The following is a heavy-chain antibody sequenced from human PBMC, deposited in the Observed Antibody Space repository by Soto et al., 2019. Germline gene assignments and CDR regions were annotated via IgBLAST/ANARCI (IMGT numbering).Heavy chain of an antibody. D-gene: IGHD1-26*01. CDR3: ARGGAVVGASTGDKFGSSYFDY. Sequence: QVQLVQSGAEVKKPGSAVKVSCKTSGGTFSSHGINWVRQAPGQGLEWMGEIIPAFVTPFYAQSFQGRVTISADESTSTAYMEMSSLRSDDTAIYYCARGGAVVGASTGDKFGSSYFDYWGQGTLVTVSS. CDR2: IIPAFVTP. J-gene: IGHJ4*02. V-gene: IGHV1-69*01. CDR1: GGTFSSHG.